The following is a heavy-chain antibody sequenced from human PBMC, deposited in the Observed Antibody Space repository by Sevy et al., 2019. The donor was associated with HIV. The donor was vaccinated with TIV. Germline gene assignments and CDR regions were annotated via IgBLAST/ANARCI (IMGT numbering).Heavy chain of an antibody. CDR2: ISSSSSYI. V-gene: IGHV3-21*01. Sequence: GGSLRLSCAASGFTFSSYSMNWVRQAPGKGLEWVSSISSSSSYINYADSVKGRFTISRDNAKNSLYLQMNSLRAEDTAVYYCAREHGTMVRGAIALYYYYYGMDVWGQGTTVTVSS. CDR1: GFTFSSYS. J-gene: IGHJ6*02. CDR3: AREHGTMVRGAIALYYYYYGMDV. D-gene: IGHD3-10*01.